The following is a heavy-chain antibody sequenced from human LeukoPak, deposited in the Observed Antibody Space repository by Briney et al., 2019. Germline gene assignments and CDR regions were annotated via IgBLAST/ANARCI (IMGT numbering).Heavy chain of an antibody. Sequence: SETLSLTCTVSGGSISSYYWSWIRQPAGKGLEWIGHIYTSGSTNYNPSLKSRVTMSVDTSKNQFSLKLSSVTAADTAVYYCTRGYSSGWSEYFDSWGQGTLVTVSS. V-gene: IGHV4-4*07. CDR3: TRGYSSGWSEYFDS. CDR2: IYTSGST. J-gene: IGHJ4*02. CDR1: GGSISSYY. D-gene: IGHD6-19*01.